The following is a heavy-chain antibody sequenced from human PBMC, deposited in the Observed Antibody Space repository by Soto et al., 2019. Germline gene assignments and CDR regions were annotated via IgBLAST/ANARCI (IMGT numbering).Heavy chain of an antibody. V-gene: IGHV4-59*01. CDR3: ARVGITMVRGVTPYYYYGMYV. D-gene: IGHD3-10*01. J-gene: IGHJ6*02. CDR1: GGSISSYY. CDR2: IYYSGST. Sequence: PSETLSLTCTVSGGSISSYYWSWIRQPPGKGLKWIGYIYYSGSTNSNPSLKSRVTISVDTSKNQFSLKLSSVTAADTAVYYCARVGITMVRGVTPYYYYGMYVWGQGTTVTVSS.